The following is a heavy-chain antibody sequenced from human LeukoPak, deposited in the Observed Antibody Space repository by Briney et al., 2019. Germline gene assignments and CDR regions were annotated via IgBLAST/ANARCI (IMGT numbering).Heavy chain of an antibody. CDR2: ISNSDGKT. Sequence: PGGSLRLSCAASGFTFDDYGMSWVRQAPGKGLEWVSTISNSDGKTYYADSVKGRFTISRDISKNTLHLQMSSLTAEDTATYYCAQATGTLCYWGQGTLVTLSS. V-gene: IGHV3-23*01. D-gene: IGHD1-1*01. J-gene: IGHJ4*02. CDR3: AQATGTLCY. CDR1: GFTFDDYG.